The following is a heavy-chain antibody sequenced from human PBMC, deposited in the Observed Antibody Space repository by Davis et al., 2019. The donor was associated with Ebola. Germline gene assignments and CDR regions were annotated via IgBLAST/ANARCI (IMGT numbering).Heavy chain of an antibody. D-gene: IGHD1-7*01. Sequence: PGGSLRLSCAASGFTFSSYGMHWVRQAPGKGLEWVAVIWYDGSNKYYADSVKGRFTISRDNSKNTLYLQMNSLRAEDTAGYYCARDSQGITGTEGWFDPWGQGTLVTVSS. CDR3: ARDSQGITGTEGWFDP. CDR1: GFTFSSYG. V-gene: IGHV3-33*01. J-gene: IGHJ5*02. CDR2: IWYDGSNK.